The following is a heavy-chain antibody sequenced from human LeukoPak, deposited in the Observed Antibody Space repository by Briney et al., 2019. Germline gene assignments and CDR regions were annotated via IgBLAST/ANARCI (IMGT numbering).Heavy chain of an antibody. J-gene: IGHJ4*02. CDR1: GFTFSSYG. V-gene: IGHV3-33*01. CDR3: AREGVYYDSSGYPRGYDFDY. D-gene: IGHD3-22*01. CDR2: IWYDGSNK. Sequence: GRSLRLSCAASGFTFSSYGMHWVRQAPGKGLEWAAVIWYDGSNKYYADSVKGRFTISRDNSKNTLYLQMNSLRAEDTAVYYCAREGVYYDSSGYPRGYDFDYWGQGTLVTVSS.